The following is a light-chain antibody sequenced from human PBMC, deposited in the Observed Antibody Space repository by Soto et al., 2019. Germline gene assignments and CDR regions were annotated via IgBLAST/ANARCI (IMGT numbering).Light chain of an antibody. CDR2: KAS. CDR3: QQYNRWWT. J-gene: IGKJ1*01. CDR1: QNIRTW. Sequence: DIQMTQSPSTLAASVGDRVTITCRASQNIRTWLAWFQQKPGTAPKLLIYKASTLESGVPSRFSGSGSGTEFTLTISSLQPDDFATYYCQQYNRWWTFGQGTKVEI. V-gene: IGKV1-5*03.